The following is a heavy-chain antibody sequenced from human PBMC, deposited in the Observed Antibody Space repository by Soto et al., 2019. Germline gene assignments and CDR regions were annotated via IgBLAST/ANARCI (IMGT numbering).Heavy chain of an antibody. D-gene: IGHD6-13*01. V-gene: IGHV3-15*01. Sequence: EVQLVESGGGLVKPGGSLRLSCAASGFTFSNAWMSWVRQAPGKGLEWVGRIKSKTDGGTTDYAAPGKGRFTISRDDSKNTLSLQMNSLKTEDTAVYYCTPERAAVTRWFDPWGQGTLVTVSS. CDR2: IKSKTDGGTT. CDR1: GFTFSNAW. CDR3: TPERAAVTRWFDP. J-gene: IGHJ5*02.